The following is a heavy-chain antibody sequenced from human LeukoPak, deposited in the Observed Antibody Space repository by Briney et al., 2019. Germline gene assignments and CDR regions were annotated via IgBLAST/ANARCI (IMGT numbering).Heavy chain of an antibody. CDR3: ARGRSEHRRITMVRGVRRYFDL. Sequence: SETLSLTCTVSGGSVSSPSYYWSWIRQPPGKGLEWIGEINHSGSTNYNPSLKSRVTISVDTSKNQFSLKLSSVTAADTAVYYCARGRSEHRRITMVRGVRRYFDLWGRGTLVTVSS. CDR2: INHSGST. J-gene: IGHJ2*01. V-gene: IGHV4-39*07. D-gene: IGHD3-10*01. CDR1: GGSVSSPSYY.